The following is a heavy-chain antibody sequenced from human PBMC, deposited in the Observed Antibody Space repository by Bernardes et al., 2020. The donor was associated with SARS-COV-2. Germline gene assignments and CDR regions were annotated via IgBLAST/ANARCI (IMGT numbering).Heavy chain of an antibody. J-gene: IGHJ4*02. CDR1: GFTFSNYW. CDR3: VRLHDF. CDR2: LNGAGTFT. Sequence: GGSLRLSCAASGFTFSNYWMHWFRQVPGEGLVWVSALNGAGTFTAYADSVRGRFIISRDNAKNMLDLQMNSLKAEDTAIYYCVRLHDFWAKGTLVTVSS. V-gene: IGHV3-74*01.